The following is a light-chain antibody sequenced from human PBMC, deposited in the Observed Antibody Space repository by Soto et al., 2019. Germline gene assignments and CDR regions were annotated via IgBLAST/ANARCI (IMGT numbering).Light chain of an antibody. Sequence: TNSVRASQSVSSYLAWYQQKTGQAPRIIIYDAYNRATGIQASLSGSGSGKDFILTISRLEHEDFAVYYCQQRSNWSITFGQGTRLE. CDR2: DAY. CDR1: QSVSSY. J-gene: IGKJ5*01. CDR3: QQRSNWSIT. V-gene: IGKV3-11*01.